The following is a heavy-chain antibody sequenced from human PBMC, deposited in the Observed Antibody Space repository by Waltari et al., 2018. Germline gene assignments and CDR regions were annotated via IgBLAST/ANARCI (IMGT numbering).Heavy chain of an antibody. CDR3: AREGIAAAGKTPMDV. V-gene: IGHV4-61*09. CDR2: IYTSGST. CDR1: GGSISSGSYY. Sequence: QVQLQESDPGLVKPSQTLSLTCTVSGGSISSGSYYWSWIRQPAGKGLEWIGYIYTSGSTNYNPSLKSRVTISVDTSKNQFSLKLSSVTAADTAVYYCAREGIAAAGKTPMDVWGQGTTVTVSS. D-gene: IGHD6-13*01. J-gene: IGHJ6*02.